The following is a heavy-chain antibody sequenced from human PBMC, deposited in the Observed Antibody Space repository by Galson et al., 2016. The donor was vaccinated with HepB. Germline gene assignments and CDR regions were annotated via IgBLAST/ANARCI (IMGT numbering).Heavy chain of an antibody. Sequence: SVKVSCKASGDDFSNFAIAWVRQAPGQGLEWVGGIIPIFGTPNPAQQFQGRVTLTVDRSTSTAYLELITLRSEDTAVYYCARGTSGFGARDFHYNYGLDDWGQGTAVTVSS. J-gene: IGHJ6*02. CDR1: GDDFSNFA. V-gene: IGHV1-69*13. CDR2: IIPIFGTP. D-gene: IGHD1-26*01. CDR3: ARGTSGFGARDFHYNYGLDD.